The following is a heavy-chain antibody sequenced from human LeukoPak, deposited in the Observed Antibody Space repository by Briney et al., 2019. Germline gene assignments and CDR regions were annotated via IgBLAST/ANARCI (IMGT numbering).Heavy chain of an antibody. CDR1: GDSINNNNYY. J-gene: IGHJ4*02. Sequence: SETLSLTCTVSGDSINNNNYYWGWIRQPPGKGLEWIGNIYYNGRTYYSPSLKSRGTMSVDTSNNQFSLKLSSVTAADTAVYYCARDQRSLFDVWGQGSLVIVSS. D-gene: IGHD3-10*01. CDR3: ARDQRSLFDV. CDR2: IYYNGRT. V-gene: IGHV4-39*02.